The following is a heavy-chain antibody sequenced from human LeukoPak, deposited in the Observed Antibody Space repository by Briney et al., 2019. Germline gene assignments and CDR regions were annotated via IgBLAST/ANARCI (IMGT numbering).Heavy chain of an antibody. Sequence: GGPLRLSCATSGFTFSSFAMTWVRQAPGKGLEWASTIEGHADVAYYSDSVKGRFTISRDNSKNTLYLHMNSLRAEDTAVYYCAKGTLGRGSGAIRSWGQGTLVAVSS. CDR1: GFTFSSFA. D-gene: IGHD3-16*01. J-gene: IGHJ5*02. V-gene: IGHV3-23*01. CDR2: IEGHADVA. CDR3: AKGTLGRGSGAIRS.